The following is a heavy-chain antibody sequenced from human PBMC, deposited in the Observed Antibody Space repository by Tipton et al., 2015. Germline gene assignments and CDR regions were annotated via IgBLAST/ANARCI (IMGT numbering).Heavy chain of an antibody. D-gene: IGHD6-19*01. CDR3: ARQKSSGWPFDP. Sequence: QLVQSGGGVVQPGRSLRLSCAASGFTFSDSGMHWVRQAPGKGLEWVAVIWYDGRNQYYADSVKGRFNISRDNSKDMVYLQMNSLRAEDTAMYYCARQKSSGWPFDPWGQGTLVTVSP. V-gene: IGHV3-33*01. CDR1: GFTFSDSG. CDR2: IWYDGRNQ. J-gene: IGHJ5*02.